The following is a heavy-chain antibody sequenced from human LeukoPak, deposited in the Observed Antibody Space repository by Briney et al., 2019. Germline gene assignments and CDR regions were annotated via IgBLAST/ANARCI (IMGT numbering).Heavy chain of an antibody. J-gene: IGHJ4*02. CDR2: INHSGST. CDR1: GGSFSGYY. CDR3: ASPGGYHDGQFDY. V-gene: IGHV4-34*01. D-gene: IGHD5-12*01. Sequence: SETLSLTCAVYGGSFSGYYWSWIRQPPGKGLEWIGEINHSGSTNYNPSLKSRVTISVDTSKNQFSLKLSSVTAADTAVYYCASPGGYHDGQFDYWGQGTLLTVSS.